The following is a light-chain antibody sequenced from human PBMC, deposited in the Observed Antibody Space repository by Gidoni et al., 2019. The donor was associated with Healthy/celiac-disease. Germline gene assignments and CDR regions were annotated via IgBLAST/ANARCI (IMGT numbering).Light chain of an antibody. V-gene: IGKV3-20*01. CDR2: GAS. Sequence: EIVLTQSPGTLSLSPGERAPLSCRASQSVSSSYLAWYQQKPGQAPRLLIHGASSRATGIPDRFSGSGSGTDFTLTISRLEPEDFAVYYCQQYGSSPRTFGQGTKVEIK. CDR1: QSVSSSY. J-gene: IGKJ1*01. CDR3: QQYGSSPRT.